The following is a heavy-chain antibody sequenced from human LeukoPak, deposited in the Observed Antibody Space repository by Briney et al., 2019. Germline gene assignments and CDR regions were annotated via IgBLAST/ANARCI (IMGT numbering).Heavy chain of an antibody. D-gene: IGHD3-3*01. V-gene: IGHV3-30-3*01. CDR2: ISYDGSNK. CDR1: GFTFSSYA. J-gene: IGHJ4*02. CDR3: ARDPNYDFWSGYSFDY. Sequence: PGGSLRLSCAASGFTFSSYAMHWVRQAPGKGLEWVAVISYDGSNKYYADSVKGRFTISRDNSKNTLYLQMNSLRAEDTAVYYCARDPNYDFWSGYSFDYRGQGTLVTVSS.